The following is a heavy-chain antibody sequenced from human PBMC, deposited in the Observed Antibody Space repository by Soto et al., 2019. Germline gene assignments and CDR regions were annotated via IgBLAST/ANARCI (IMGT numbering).Heavy chain of an antibody. V-gene: IGHV3-23*01. D-gene: IGHD3-10*01. Sequence: GGSLRLSCAASGFTFSSYAMSWVRQAPGKGLEWVSAISGSGGSTYYADSVKGRFTISRDNSKNTLYLQMNSLRAEDTAVYYCAIRGDPTHGTSFDYWGQGTLVTVSS. CDR1: GFTFSSYA. J-gene: IGHJ4*02. CDR2: ISGSGGST. CDR3: AIRGDPTHGTSFDY.